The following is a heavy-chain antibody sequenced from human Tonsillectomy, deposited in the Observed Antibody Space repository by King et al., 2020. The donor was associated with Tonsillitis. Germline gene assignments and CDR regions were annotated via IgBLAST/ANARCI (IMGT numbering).Heavy chain of an antibody. V-gene: IGHV3-7*01. CDR2: IKQVGSET. J-gene: IGHJ4*02. CDR3: SRGSAY. Sequence: VQLVESGGGLVQPGGSLRLSCAASGFTFSNYWMSWLRPAPVKGLEWLANIKQVGSETYYVDSGKGRFTISRDNAKNSLYLQMNSLRAEDTAVYYCSRGSAYWGQGTLVTVSS. D-gene: IGHD3-3*01. CDR1: GFTFSNYW.